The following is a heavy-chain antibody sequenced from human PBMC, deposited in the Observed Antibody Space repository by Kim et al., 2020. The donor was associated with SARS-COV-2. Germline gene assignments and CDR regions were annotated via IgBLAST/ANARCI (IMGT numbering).Heavy chain of an antibody. D-gene: IGHD3-16*01. Sequence: SETLSLTCTVSGGSISSYYWSWIRQPPGKGLEWIGYIYYSGSTNYNPSLKSRVTISVDTSKNQFSLKLSSVTAADTAVYYCARDGSQITGYNWFDPWGQGTLVTVSS. J-gene: IGHJ5*02. CDR2: IYYSGST. CDR1: GGSISSYY. V-gene: IGHV4-59*01. CDR3: ARDGSQITGYNWFDP.